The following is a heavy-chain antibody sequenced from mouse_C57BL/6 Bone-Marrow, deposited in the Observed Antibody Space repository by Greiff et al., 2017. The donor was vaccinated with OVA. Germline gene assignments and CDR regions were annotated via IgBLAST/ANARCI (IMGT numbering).Heavy chain of an antibody. Sequence: QVQLQQPGAELVKPGASVKLSCKASGYTFTSYWMHWVKQRPGRGLEWIGRIDPNSGGTKYNEKFKSKATLNVDNPSSTAYMQHSSLTSADSAVYNCARGSILYKYCAMDYWGQGTSVTVSS. V-gene: IGHV1-72*01. J-gene: IGHJ4*01. CDR2: IDPNSGGT. CDR1: GYTFTSYW. CDR3: ARGSILYKYCAMDY. D-gene: IGHD6-1*01.